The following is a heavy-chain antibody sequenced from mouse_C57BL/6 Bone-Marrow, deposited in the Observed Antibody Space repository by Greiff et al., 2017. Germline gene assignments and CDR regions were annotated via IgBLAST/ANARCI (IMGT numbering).Heavy chain of an antibody. CDR3: AKLYGNYGFDY. J-gene: IGHJ2*01. D-gene: IGHD2-1*01. CDR1: GYAFSSSW. Sequence: QVQLKESGPELVKPGASVKISCKASGYAFSSSWMNWVKQRPGKGLEWIGRIYPGGGDTNYNGKFKGKATLTADKSSSTAYMQLSSLTSEDSAVYFCAKLYGNYGFDYWGQGTTLTVSS. CDR2: IYPGGGDT. V-gene: IGHV1-82*01.